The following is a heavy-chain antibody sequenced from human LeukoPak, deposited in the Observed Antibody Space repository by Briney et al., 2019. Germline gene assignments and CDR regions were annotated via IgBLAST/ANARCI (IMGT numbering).Heavy chain of an antibody. V-gene: IGHV4-4*02. Sequence: PSDTLSLPCAVSGDFINGSNWWSWVRPRPGKGLEWIGEIYHSGNTNYNPSLKSRVTISVDKSKNQFSLKLSSVTAADTAVYYCASASSGWYDAFDVWGQGTMVMVSS. CDR1: GDFINGSNW. CDR2: IYHSGNT. CDR3: ASASSGWYDAFDV. J-gene: IGHJ3*01. D-gene: IGHD6-19*01.